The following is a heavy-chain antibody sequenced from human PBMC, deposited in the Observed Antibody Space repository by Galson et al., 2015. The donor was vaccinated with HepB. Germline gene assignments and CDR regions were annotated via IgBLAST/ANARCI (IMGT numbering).Heavy chain of an antibody. CDR2: ISGSGGST. J-gene: IGHJ5*02. D-gene: IGHD2-2*01. Sequence: SLRLSCAASGFTFSSYAMSWVRQAPGKGLEWVSTISGSGGSTYYADSVKGRLTISSDNSKNTLYLQMSSLRAEDTAIYYCAKDPLVKDRSRTSCSNWFDPWGQGTLVTVSS. CDR1: GFTFSSYA. CDR3: AKDPLVKDRSRTSCSNWFDP. V-gene: IGHV3-23*01.